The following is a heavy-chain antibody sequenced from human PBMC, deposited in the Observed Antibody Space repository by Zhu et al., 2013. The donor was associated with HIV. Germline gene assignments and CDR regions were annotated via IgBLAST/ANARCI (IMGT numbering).Heavy chain of an antibody. V-gene: IGHV1-2*02. J-gene: IGHJ4*02. CDR2: INPNNGGT. D-gene: IGHD2-2*02. CDR1: GYTFTDFD. CDR3: ARKGNQYCSTTTCYKFFDS. Sequence: QVQLVQSGAEVRKPGASVKVSCKASGYTFTDFDIHWVRQAPGQGLEWMGWINPNNGGTDYGQKFQGRITMTRDTSIATAYMDLSRLTSDDTAVYYCARKGNQYCSTTTCYKFFDSWGQGTLVTVSS.